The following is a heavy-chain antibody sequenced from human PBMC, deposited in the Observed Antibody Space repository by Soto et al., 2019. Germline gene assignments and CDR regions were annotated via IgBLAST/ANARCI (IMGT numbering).Heavy chain of an antibody. V-gene: IGHV4-59*08. Sequence: SETLSLTCTVSGFSISSYYWSWIRQPPGKGLEWIGYIYYSGSTNYNPSLKSRVTISVDTSKNQFSLKLNSMTAADTAVYYCARARGYSYGYDGIRFDPWGRGTLVTVSS. CDR1: GFSISSYY. J-gene: IGHJ5*02. D-gene: IGHD5-18*01. CDR2: IYYSGST. CDR3: ARARGYSYGYDGIRFDP.